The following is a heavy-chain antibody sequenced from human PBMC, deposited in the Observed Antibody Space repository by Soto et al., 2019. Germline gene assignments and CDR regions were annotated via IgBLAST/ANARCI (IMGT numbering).Heavy chain of an antibody. CDR1: GYTFTSYY. D-gene: IGHD6-19*01. Sequence: ASVKVSCKASGYTFTSYYMHWVRQAPGQGLEWMGWISPSDGSTNYAQKFQGRATMTRDTSTSTAYMELRSLRSDDTAVYYCARSPIAVAGFGNYYYYYGMDVWGQGTTVTVSS. V-gene: IGHV1-46*01. CDR2: ISPSDGST. J-gene: IGHJ6*02. CDR3: ARSPIAVAGFGNYYYYYGMDV.